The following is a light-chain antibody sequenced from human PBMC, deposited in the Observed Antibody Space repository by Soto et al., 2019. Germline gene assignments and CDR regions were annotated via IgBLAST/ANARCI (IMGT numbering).Light chain of an antibody. V-gene: IGKV3-20*01. J-gene: IGKJ2*01. CDR2: GAS. Sequence: EIVLTQSPGTLSLSPGERATLSCRASQSVSSSYFAWYQQKPGQAPRLLIYGASSRATGIPDRFSGSGSGKDFTLTISRLEPEDFAVYYCQQYGSSPYTFGQGTKLEIK. CDR3: QQYGSSPYT. CDR1: QSVSSSY.